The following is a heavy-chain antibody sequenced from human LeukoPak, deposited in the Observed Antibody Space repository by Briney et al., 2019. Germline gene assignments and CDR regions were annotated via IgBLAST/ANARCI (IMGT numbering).Heavy chain of an antibody. V-gene: IGHV4-59*01. CDR1: GGSISSYY. Sequence: TSETLSLTCTVSGGSISSYYWSWIRQPPGKGLEWIGYIYYSGSTNYDPSLKSRVTISVDTSKNQFSLKLSSVTAADTAVYYCARDVEAAGTHFDYWGQGTLVTVSS. CDR2: IYYSGST. D-gene: IGHD6-13*01. CDR3: ARDVEAAGTHFDY. J-gene: IGHJ4*02.